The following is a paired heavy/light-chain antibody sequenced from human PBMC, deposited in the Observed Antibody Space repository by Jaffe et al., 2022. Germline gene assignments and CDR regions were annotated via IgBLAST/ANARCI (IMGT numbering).Light chain of an antibody. CDR2: GAS. CDR1: QSVSSN. J-gene: IGKJ4*01. Sequence: EIVMTQSPATLSVSPGERATLSCRASQSVSSNLAWYQQKPGQAPRLLIYGASTRATGIPARFSGSGSGTEFTLTISSLQSEDFAVYYCQQYNNWPPGTFGGGTKVEIK. V-gene: IGKV3-15*01. CDR3: QQYNNWPPGT.
Heavy chain of an antibody. Sequence: QVQLVQSGSELKKPGASVKVSCKASGYTFTSYAMNWVRQAPGQGLEWMGWINTNTGNPTYAQGFTGRFVFSLDTSVSTAYLQISSLKAEDTAVYYCARSQYSDMVPSKTYYYDSSGYYYGWYFDYWGQGTLVTVSS. D-gene: IGHD3-22*01. V-gene: IGHV7-4-1*02. CDR2: INTNTGNP. CDR1: GYTFTSYA. J-gene: IGHJ4*02. CDR3: ARSQYSDMVPSKTYYYDSSGYYYGWYFDY.